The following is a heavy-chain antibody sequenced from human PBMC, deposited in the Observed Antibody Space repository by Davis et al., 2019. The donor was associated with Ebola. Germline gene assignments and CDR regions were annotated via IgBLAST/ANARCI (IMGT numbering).Heavy chain of an antibody. J-gene: IGHJ3*02. CDR2: INPNSGGT. Sequence: ASVKVSCKASGYTFTSYGISWVRQAPGQGLEWMGWINPNSGGTNYAQKFQGLVTMTRDTSISTAYMELSRLRSDDTAVYYCARAWVDKDAFDIWGQGTMVTVSS. D-gene: IGHD2-15*01. CDR3: ARAWVDKDAFDI. CDR1: GYTFTSYG. V-gene: IGHV1-2*04.